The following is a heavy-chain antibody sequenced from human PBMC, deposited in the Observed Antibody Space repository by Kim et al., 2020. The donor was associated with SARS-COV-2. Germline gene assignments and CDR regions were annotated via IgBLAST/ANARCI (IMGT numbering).Heavy chain of an antibody. CDR3: VRDRMGGAFDI. V-gene: IGHV3-48*02. CDR1: GFTFSAYD. J-gene: IGHJ3*02. Sequence: GGSLRLSCATSGFTFSAYDMNWVRRAPGKGLEWLSFITKSSTTIYYANSVKGRFTISRDNAKNSLYLQMNSLRDEDMALYYCVRDRMGGAFDIWGQGTMVTVSS. CDR2: ITKSSTTI. D-gene: IGHD3-16*01.